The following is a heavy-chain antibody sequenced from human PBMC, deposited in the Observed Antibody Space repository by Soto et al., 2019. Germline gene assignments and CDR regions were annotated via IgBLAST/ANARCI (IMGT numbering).Heavy chain of an antibody. Sequence: QVQLVQSGAEVKKPGASVEVSCKASGYTFTSYDINWVRQATGQGFEYLGWRNPNSGNTGYVQKFQSRVTMTRDTSMSTAYMELSSLRSADTAVYYCARGSKYGDYSRWFDPWGPGTLVTVSS. CDR1: GYTFTSYD. CDR2: RNPNSGNT. CDR3: ARGSKYGDYSRWFDP. V-gene: IGHV1-8*01. J-gene: IGHJ5*02. D-gene: IGHD4-17*01.